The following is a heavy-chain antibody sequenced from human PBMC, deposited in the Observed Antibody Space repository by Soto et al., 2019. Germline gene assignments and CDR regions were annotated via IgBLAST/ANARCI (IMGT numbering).Heavy chain of an antibody. CDR2: ISWNSDST. CDR1: GFTFDDYA. J-gene: IGHJ2*01. CDR3: AKVVPYWYFDL. V-gene: IGHV3-9*01. Sequence: EVQLVESGGGLVQPGRSLRLSCAASGFTFDDYAMHWVRQAPGKGLEWVSSISWNSDSTGYADSVKGRFTISRDNAKNSLYLQMNSLSAEDTALYYCAKVVPYWYFDLRGRGSLVTVSS.